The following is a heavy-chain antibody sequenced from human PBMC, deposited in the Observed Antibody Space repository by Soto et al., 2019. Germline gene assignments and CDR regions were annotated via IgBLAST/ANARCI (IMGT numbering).Heavy chain of an antibody. Sequence: PSETLSLTCTVSGGSIRSYYWSWIRQPAGKGLEWIGRIYTSGSTNYNPSLKSRVTMSVDTSKNQFSLKLSSEPPAPTPVYYCARPCSSNRCYDVFEYCGQGTLVTVSS. D-gene: IGHD2-2*01. V-gene: IGHV4-4*07. J-gene: IGHJ4*02. CDR1: GGSIRSYY. CDR3: ARPCSSNRCYDVFEY. CDR2: IYTSGST.